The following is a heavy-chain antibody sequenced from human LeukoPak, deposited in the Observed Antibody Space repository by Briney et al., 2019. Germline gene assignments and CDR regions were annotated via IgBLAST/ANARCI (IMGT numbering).Heavy chain of an antibody. D-gene: IGHD3-16*01. J-gene: IGHJ3*02. CDR2: IYSGDNT. V-gene: IGHV3-53*01. CDR1: GFTISSKY. Sequence: GGSLRLSCAASGFTISSKYMSWVRQAPGKGLECVSIIYSGDNTYYADSVKGRFTISRDNSKNTPYLQMNSLRAEDTAVYHCARGTASLGAFDIWGQGTMVTVSS. CDR3: ARGTASLGAFDI.